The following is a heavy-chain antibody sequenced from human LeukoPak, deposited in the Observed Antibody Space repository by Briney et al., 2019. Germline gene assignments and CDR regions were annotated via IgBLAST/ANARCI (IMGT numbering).Heavy chain of an antibody. CDR2: ISYDGSNK. Sequence: RSLRLSCAASGFTFSSYGMHWVRQAPGKGLEWVAVISYDGSNKYYADSVKGRFTISRDNSNNTLYLQMNSLRAEDTAVYYCAKDHAHYYGSGSYFDYWGQGTLVTVSS. CDR1: GFTFSSYG. J-gene: IGHJ4*02. V-gene: IGHV3-30*18. CDR3: AKDHAHYYGSGSYFDY. D-gene: IGHD3-10*01.